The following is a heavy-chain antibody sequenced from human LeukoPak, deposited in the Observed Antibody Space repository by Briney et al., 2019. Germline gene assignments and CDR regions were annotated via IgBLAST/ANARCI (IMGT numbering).Heavy chain of an antibody. V-gene: IGHV3-23*01. CDR1: GFRFNTYA. D-gene: IGHD1-26*01. CDR2: ISGSGATT. J-gene: IGHJ4*02. CDR3: AEEGGSYWKDY. Sequence: GGSLRLSCAASGFRFNTYAMSWVRQAPGKGLEWVSVISGSGATTYCADSVKGRFTVSRDNSQNTLYLQMNSLRAEDTAVYYCAEEGGSYWKDYWGQGTLVTVSS.